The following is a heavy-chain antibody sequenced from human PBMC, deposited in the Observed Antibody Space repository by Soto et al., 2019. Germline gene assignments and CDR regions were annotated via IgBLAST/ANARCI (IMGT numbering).Heavy chain of an antibody. CDR1: GGSFSGYY. J-gene: IGHJ6*02. Sequence: SETLSVTYAVYGGSFSGYYWSWIRQPPGKGLEWIGEINHSGSTNYNPSLKSRVTISVDTSKNQFSLKLSSVTAADTAVYYCARITTGTTSAYIDVWGQGTKVTCSS. CDR2: INHSGST. D-gene: IGHD1-1*01. V-gene: IGHV4-34*01. CDR3: ARITTGTTSAYIDV.